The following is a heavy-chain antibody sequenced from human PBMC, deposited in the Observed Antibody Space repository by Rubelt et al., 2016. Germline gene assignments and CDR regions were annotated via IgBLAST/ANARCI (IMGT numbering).Heavy chain of an antibody. J-gene: IGHJ4*02. Sequence: EVQLVESGGGLVQPGGSLRLSCAASGFTFSSYWMSWVRQAPGKGLEWVANIKKGGSEKDYVDSVKGRFTISRDNAKNSLYLQMNSLRAENTAVYYCASRPTPAAGPFDYWGRGTLVAVSS. CDR3: ASRPTPAAGPFDY. D-gene: IGHD6-13*01. V-gene: IGHV3-7*01. CDR1: GFTFSSYW. CDR2: IKKGGSEK.